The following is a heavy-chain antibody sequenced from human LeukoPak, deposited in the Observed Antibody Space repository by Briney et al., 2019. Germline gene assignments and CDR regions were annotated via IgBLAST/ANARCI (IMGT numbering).Heavy chain of an antibody. V-gene: IGHV4-31*03. J-gene: IGHJ4*02. CDR2: IYYSGST. CDR3: ARSAYFDWLFYGY. CDR1: GGSISSGGYY. Sequence: SETLSLTCTVSGGSISSGGYYWSWTRQHPGKGLEWIGYIYYSGSTYYNPSLKSRVTISVDTSKNQFSLKLSSVTAADTAVYYCARSAYFDWLFYGYWGQGTLVTVSS. D-gene: IGHD3-9*01.